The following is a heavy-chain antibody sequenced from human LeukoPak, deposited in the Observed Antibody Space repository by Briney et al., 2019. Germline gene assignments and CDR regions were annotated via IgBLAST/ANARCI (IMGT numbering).Heavy chain of an antibody. CDR2: INPNSGGT. D-gene: IGHD2-2*01. CDR1: GYTFTGYY. CDR3: AREQVYCSSTSCPFDY. V-gene: IGHV1-2*02. Sequence: GASVKVSCKASGYTFTGYYMHWVRQAPGQGLEWMGWINPNSGGTNYAQKFQGRVTMTRDTSISTAYMELSRLRSDDTAVYYCAREQVYCSSTSCPFDYWGQGTLVTVSS. J-gene: IGHJ4*02.